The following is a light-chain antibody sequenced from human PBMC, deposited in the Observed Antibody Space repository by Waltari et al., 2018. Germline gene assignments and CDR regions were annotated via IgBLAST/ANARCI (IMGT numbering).Light chain of an antibody. Sequence: DILMTQSPPTLSASMGDRVTITCRASRDISTKLVWYQQKPGRAPKLLIYKASSLESGVPARFSGSGSGTEFTLTISTLQPDDFATYYCQEYVDDLWTFGQGTKVEIK. CDR2: KAS. CDR1: RDISTK. CDR3: QEYVDDLWT. V-gene: IGKV1-5*03. J-gene: IGKJ1*01.